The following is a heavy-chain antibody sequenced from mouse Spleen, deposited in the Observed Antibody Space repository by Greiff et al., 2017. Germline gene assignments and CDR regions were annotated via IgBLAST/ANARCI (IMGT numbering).Heavy chain of an antibody. V-gene: IGHV1-59*01. D-gene: IGHD2-14*01. CDR2: IDPSDSYT. CDR1: GYTFTSYW. CDR3: ARSNRYDKGYWYFDV. J-gene: IGHJ1*01. Sequence: QVQLQQPGAELVRPGTSVKLSCKASGYTFTSYWMHWVKQRPGQGLEWIGVIDPSDSYTNYNQKFKGKATLTVDTSSSTAYMQLSSLTSEDSAVYYCARSNRYDKGYWYFDVWGAGTTVTVSS.